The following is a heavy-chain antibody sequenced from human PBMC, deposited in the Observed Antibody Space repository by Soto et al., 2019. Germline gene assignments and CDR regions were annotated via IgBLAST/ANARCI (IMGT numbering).Heavy chain of an antibody. Sequence: PGGSLRLSCSASGFTFSSYAIHWVRLAPGKGLQCVSGISSNGGTTYYADAVRGRFTISRDSSKNTVYLQMSSLRAEDTAVYYCVKDGTPNDFCSGYFSNFDSWGHGTLVNVSS. J-gene: IGHJ4*01. CDR3: VKDGTPNDFCSGYFSNFDS. CDR1: GFTFSSYA. D-gene: IGHD3-3*01. V-gene: IGHV3-64D*06. CDR2: ISSNGGTT.